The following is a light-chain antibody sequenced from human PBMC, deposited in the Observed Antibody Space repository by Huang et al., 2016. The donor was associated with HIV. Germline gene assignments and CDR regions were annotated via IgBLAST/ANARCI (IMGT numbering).Light chain of an antibody. V-gene: IGKV4-1*01. CDR3: QQYYSTPLT. CDR1: QSVLYSSNNKNY. Sequence: DIVMTQSPDSLAVSLGERATINCKSSQSVLYSSNNKNYLAWYQQKPGQPPKLLIDWAATRESGVPDRFSGSGSGTDFTLTISSLQAEYVAVYYCQQYYSTPLTFGGGTKVEIK. CDR2: WAA. J-gene: IGKJ4*01.